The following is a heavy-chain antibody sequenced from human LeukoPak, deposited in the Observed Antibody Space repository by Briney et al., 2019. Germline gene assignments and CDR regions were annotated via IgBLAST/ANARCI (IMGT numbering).Heavy chain of an antibody. D-gene: IGHD6-19*01. CDR1: GFTFSSYA. CDR2: ISGSGGST. Sequence: QTGGSLRLSCAATGFTFSSYAMSWVRQAPGKGLEWVSAISGSGGSTYYADSVKGRFTISRDNSKHTLYLQMNSLRAEDTAVYYCAKRSSGWYDRGYYFDYWGQGTLVTVSS. J-gene: IGHJ4*02. CDR3: AKRSSGWYDRGYYFDY. V-gene: IGHV3-23*01.